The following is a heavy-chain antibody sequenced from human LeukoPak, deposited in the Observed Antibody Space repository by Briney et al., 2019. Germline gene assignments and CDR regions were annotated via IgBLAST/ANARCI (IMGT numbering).Heavy chain of an antibody. CDR3: ARDQNYYDSVREFDI. V-gene: IGHV1-18*01. CDR1: GYTFTSYG. J-gene: IGHJ3*02. Sequence: ASVKVSCKASGYTFTSYGISWVRQAPGQGLEWRGWISAYNGNTNYAQKLQGRVTMTTDTSTSTAYMELRSLRSDDTAVYYCARDQNYYDSVREFDIWGQGTMVTVSS. D-gene: IGHD3-22*01. CDR2: ISAYNGNT.